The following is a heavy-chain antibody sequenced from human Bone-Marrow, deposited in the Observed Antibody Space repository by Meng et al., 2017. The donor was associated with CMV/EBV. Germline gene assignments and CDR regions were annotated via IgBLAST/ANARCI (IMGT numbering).Heavy chain of an antibody. CDR3: AKEAEYSGYEDPYYYDY. J-gene: IGHJ4*02. D-gene: IGHD5-12*01. V-gene: IGHV3-23*01. CDR1: GLIFSNYD. Sequence: GGSLRLSCTVSGLIFSNYDMNWVRQAPGKGLEWVSGISGSGSRTKYADSVKGRFTIFRDNSKNTLYLQMNGLRAEDTAVYYCAKEAEYSGYEDPYYYDYWGQGTLVPSPQ. CDR2: ISGSGSRT.